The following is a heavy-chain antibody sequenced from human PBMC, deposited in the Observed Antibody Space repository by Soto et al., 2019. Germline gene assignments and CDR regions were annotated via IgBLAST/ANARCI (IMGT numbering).Heavy chain of an antibody. CDR1: GFTFSSYS. CDR3: ARGSDIVLRVYAPDCMDV. CDR2: ISSSSSTI. D-gene: IGHD2-8*01. Sequence: EVQLVESGGGLVQPGGSLRLSCAASGFTFSSYSMNWVRQAPGKGLEWVSDISSSSSTIYYADSVKGRFTISRDNAKNSLYLQMNSLRAEDTAVYYCARGSDIVLRVYAPDCMDVWGKGTTVTVSS. V-gene: IGHV3-48*01. J-gene: IGHJ6*03.